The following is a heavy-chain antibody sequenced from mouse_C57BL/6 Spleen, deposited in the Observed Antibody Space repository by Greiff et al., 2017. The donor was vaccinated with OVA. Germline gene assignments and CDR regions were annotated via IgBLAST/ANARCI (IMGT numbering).Heavy chain of an antibody. J-gene: IGHJ3*01. Sequence: VQLQQSGPGLVQPSQRLSIPCTVSGFSFTSYGVPWVRQSPGKGLEWLGVIWSGGSTDYNAAFISRLSISKDNSKSQVFLKMNSRQADYTAIYYCARNGDYDYDEVFAYWGQGTLVTVSA. CDR2: IWSGGST. CDR1: GFSFTSYG. CDR3: ARNGDYDYDEVFAY. D-gene: IGHD2-4*01. V-gene: IGHV2-2*01.